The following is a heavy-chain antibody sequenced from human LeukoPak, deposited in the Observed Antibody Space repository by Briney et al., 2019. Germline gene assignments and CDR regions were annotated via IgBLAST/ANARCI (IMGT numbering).Heavy chain of an antibody. J-gene: IGHJ4*02. CDR3: ARHSTAYDSSGFEDY. D-gene: IGHD3-22*01. Sequence: SETLSLTCAVYGGSFSGYYWSWIRQPPGKGLEWIGEINHSGSTNYNPSLKSRVTISVDTSKNQFSLKLSSVTAADTAVYYCARHSTAYDSSGFEDYWGQGTLVTVSS. V-gene: IGHV4-34*01. CDR2: INHSGST. CDR1: GGSFSGYY.